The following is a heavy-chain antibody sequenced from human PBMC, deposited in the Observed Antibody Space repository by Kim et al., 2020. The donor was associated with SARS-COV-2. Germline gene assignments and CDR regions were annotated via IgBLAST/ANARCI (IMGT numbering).Heavy chain of an antibody. D-gene: IGHD6-19*01. V-gene: IGHV4-34*01. J-gene: IGHJ5*02. Sequence: LKSRVTISVDTSRNQFSLNLYSVTAADTAVYYCARSGAVAGTGGNWFDPWGQGTLVTVSS. CDR3: ARSGAVAGTGGNWFDP.